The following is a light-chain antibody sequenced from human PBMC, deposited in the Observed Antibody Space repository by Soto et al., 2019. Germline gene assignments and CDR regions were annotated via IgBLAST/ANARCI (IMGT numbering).Light chain of an antibody. J-gene: IGKJ4*01. CDR3: QHRSDQLSRLP. V-gene: IGKV3-11*01. Sequence: EIVLTQSPATLSLSPGERATLSCGASRSVSSYLAWYQQKPGQAPRLLIYDPSYRATGIPARFSGSGSGTDFTLTISSQEHEDFAVYNCQHRSDQLSRLPFGGGTKVEIK. CDR2: DPS. CDR1: RSVSSY.